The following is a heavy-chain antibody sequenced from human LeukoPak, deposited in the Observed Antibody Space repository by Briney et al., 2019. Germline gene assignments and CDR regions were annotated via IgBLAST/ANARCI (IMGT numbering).Heavy chain of an antibody. J-gene: IGHJ4*02. Sequence: GGSLRLSCAASGFAFSSYSMNWVRQAPGKGLEWVSSISSSSSYIYYADSVKGRFTISRDNAKNSLYLQMNSLRAEDTAVYYCAREDDSSGYYFDYWGQGTLVTVSS. CDR1: GFAFSSYS. CDR3: AREDDSSGYYFDY. CDR2: ISSSSSYI. D-gene: IGHD3-22*01. V-gene: IGHV3-21*01.